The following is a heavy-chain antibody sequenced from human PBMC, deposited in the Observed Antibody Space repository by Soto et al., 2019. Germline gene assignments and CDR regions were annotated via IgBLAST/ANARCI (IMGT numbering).Heavy chain of an antibody. CDR2: ISYDGSNK. CDR3: AKEWDRGAFDI. J-gene: IGHJ3*02. Sequence: GGSLIVSCAASGFTFSSYGMHWVRQAPGKGLEWVAVISYDGSNKYYADSVKGRFTISRDNSKNTLYLQTNSLRAEDTAVYYCAKEWDRGAFDIWGQGTMVTVSS. V-gene: IGHV3-30*18. D-gene: IGHD1-26*01. CDR1: GFTFSSYG.